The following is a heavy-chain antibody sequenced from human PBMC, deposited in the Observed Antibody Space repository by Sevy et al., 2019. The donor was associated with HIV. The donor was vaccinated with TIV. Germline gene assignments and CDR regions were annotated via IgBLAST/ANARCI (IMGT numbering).Heavy chain of an antibody. Sequence: GGSLRLSCAASGFTFSSYAMHWVRQAPGKGLEWVAVIWYDGSNIYYADSVKGRFTISRDNSKNTLYLQMNSLRAEDTAVYYCARGGIVVGTGAPGHWFDPWGQGTLVTVSS. CDR2: IWYDGSNI. V-gene: IGHV3-30*04. J-gene: IGHJ5*02. D-gene: IGHD2-15*01. CDR3: ARGGIVVGTGAPGHWFDP. CDR1: GFTFSSYA.